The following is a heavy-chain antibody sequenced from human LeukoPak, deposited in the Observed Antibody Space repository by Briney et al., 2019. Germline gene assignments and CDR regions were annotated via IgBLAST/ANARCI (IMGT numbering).Heavy chain of an antibody. J-gene: IGHJ4*02. Sequence: GGSLRLSCAASGFTFSSYAMSWVRQAPGKGLEWVSAISGSAGNIYYADSVKGRFTISRDNSKNTLYLQMNSLRAGDTAVYYCAKESKTRIAALDFWGQGTLVTVSS. CDR1: GFTFSSYA. D-gene: IGHD6-13*01. CDR3: AKESKTRIAALDF. V-gene: IGHV3-23*01. CDR2: ISGSAGNI.